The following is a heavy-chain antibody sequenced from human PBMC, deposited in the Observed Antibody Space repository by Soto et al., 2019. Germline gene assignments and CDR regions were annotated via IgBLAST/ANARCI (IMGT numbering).Heavy chain of an antibody. CDR1: GYSFTSYW. CDR2: IDPSDSYT. J-gene: IGHJ6*02. V-gene: IGHV5-10-1*01. Sequence: PGESLKISCKGSGYSFTSYWISWVRQMPGKGLEWVGRIDPSDSYTNYSPSFQGHVTISADKSISTAYLQWSSLKASDTAMYYCARVRWQTNYYYYGMDVWGQGTTVTVSS. CDR3: ARVRWQTNYYYYGMDV. D-gene: IGHD2-15*01.